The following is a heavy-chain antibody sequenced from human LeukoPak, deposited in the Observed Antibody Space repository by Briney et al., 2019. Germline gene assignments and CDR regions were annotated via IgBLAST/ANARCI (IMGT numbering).Heavy chain of an antibody. Sequence: GGSLRLSCTASGFTFSSYAMSWVRQAPGKGLEWISYIGSAIYYADSVKGRFTISRDNAKNSLYLQMNSLRAEDTAVYYCARDHAYAFDIWGQGTLVTVSS. D-gene: IGHD2-2*01. CDR2: IGSAI. CDR1: GFTFSSYA. V-gene: IGHV3-48*01. J-gene: IGHJ3*02. CDR3: ARDHAYAFDI.